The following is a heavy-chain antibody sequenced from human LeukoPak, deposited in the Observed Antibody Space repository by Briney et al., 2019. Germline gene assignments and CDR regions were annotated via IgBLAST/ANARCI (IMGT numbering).Heavy chain of an antibody. J-gene: IGHJ4*02. CDR3: TREAVTANGYFDY. D-gene: IGHD2-21*02. V-gene: IGHV3-7*05. Sequence: PGGSLRLSCVVSGLTFSNCRMTWVRQAPGRGLEWVANIKEDGTETSYVGSVKGRFTISRDNAKNSLYLQMNSLKTEDTAVYYCTREAVTANGYFDYWGQGTLVTVSS. CDR2: IKEDGTET. CDR1: GLTFSNCR.